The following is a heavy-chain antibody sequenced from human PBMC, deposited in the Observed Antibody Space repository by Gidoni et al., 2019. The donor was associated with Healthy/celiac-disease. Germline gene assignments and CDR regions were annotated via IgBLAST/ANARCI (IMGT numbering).Heavy chain of an antibody. CDR2: IYHSGST. Sequence: QVQLQESGPGLVKPSETLSLTCAVSGYSISSGYYWGWIRQPPGKGLEWIGSIYHSGSTYYNPSLKSRVTISVDTSKNQFSLKLSSVTAADTAVYYCARPRDYGGAFDIWGQGTMVTVSS. CDR3: ARPRDYGGAFDI. V-gene: IGHV4-38-2*01. CDR1: GYSISSGYY. D-gene: IGHD4-17*01. J-gene: IGHJ3*02.